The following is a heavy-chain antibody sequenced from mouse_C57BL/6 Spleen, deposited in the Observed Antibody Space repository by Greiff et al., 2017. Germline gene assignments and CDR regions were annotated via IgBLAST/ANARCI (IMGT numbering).Heavy chain of an antibody. V-gene: IGHV10-1*01. CDR2: IRSKSNNYAT. Sequence: GGGLVQPKGSLKLSCAASGFSFNTYAMNWVRQAPGKGLEWVARIRSKSNNYATYYADSVKDRFTISRDDSESMLYLQMNNLKTEDTAMYYCVSYYYGSSGYAMDYWGQGTSVTVSS. CDR1: GFSFNTYA. J-gene: IGHJ4*01. D-gene: IGHD1-1*01. CDR3: VSYYYGSSGYAMDY.